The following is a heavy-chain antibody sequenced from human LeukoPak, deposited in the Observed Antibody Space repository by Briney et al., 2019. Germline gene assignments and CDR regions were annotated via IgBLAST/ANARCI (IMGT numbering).Heavy chain of an antibody. CDR3: ARVFWETVNTGYYSDF. CDR1: EFVFSSHA. V-gene: IGHV3-21*01. D-gene: IGHD3-22*01. Sequence: GGSLRLSCVASEFVFSSHAMIWVRQAPGKGLEWISSITSSSSDIFYADSVRGRFTISRDNANNALHLQMNSLRAEDTGVYYCARVFWETVNTGYYSDFWGQGTLVTVSS. J-gene: IGHJ4*02. CDR2: ITSSSSDI.